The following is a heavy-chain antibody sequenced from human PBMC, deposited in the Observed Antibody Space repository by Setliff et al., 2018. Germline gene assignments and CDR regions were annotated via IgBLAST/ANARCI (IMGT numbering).Heavy chain of an antibody. CDR1: GGSISSGSYY. V-gene: IGHV4-61*09. D-gene: IGHD1-1*01. Sequence: SETLSLTCTVSGGSISSGSYYWSWIRQPAGKGLEWIGHIYTSGSTNYNPSLKSRVTISVDTSKNQFSLKLSSVTAADTAVYYCARDKRNGATGAFDIWGQGTMVTVSS. CDR3: ARDKRNGATGAFDI. CDR2: IYTSGST. J-gene: IGHJ3*02.